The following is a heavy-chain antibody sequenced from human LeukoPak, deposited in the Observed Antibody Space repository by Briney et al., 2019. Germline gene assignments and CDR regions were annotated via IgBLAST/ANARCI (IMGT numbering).Heavy chain of an antibody. Sequence: GASVKVSCKASGGTFSSYAISWVRQAPGQGLEWMGGIIPIFGTANYAQKFQGRVTITADESTSTAYMELSSLRSEDTAVYYCARDLGAMEPDYWGREPWSPSPQ. D-gene: IGHD1-26*01. V-gene: IGHV1-69*13. CDR1: GGTFSSYA. CDR2: IIPIFGTA. J-gene: IGHJ4*02. CDR3: ARDLGAMEPDY.